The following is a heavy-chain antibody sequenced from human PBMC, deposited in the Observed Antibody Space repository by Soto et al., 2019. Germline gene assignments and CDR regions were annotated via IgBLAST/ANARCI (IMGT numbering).Heavy chain of an antibody. J-gene: IGHJ4*02. Sequence: EVHLLEFGGGLVQPGGSLRLSCAASGFTFSNYAMNWVRQAPGKGLEWVSGITGSGGTTFYADSVKGRFTISRDNSKKTVYLHMNSVRADDMAVYYCAKEYTSISKGSFDYWGKGALVTVSS. CDR3: AKEYTSISKGSFDY. CDR2: ITGSGGTT. CDR1: GFTFSNYA. D-gene: IGHD3-3*02. V-gene: IGHV3-23*01.